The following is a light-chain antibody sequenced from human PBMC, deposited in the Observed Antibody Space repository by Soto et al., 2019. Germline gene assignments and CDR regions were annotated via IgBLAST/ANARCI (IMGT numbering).Light chain of an antibody. CDR3: QQYNSYSART. J-gene: IGKJ1*01. CDR1: QSISSW. CDR2: DAS. Sequence: QMTQSPSTLSASVGDRVTITCRASQSISSWLAWYQQKPGKAPKLLIYDASSLESGVPSRFSGSRSGTEFTLTISSPKPDDFATYYCQQYNSYSARTVGPGTKVEIK. V-gene: IGKV1-5*01.